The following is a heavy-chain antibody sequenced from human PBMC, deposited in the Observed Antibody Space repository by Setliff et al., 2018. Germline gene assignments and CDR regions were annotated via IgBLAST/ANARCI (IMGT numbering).Heavy chain of an antibody. CDR3: ARAKGYCSSTSCRIYYFDY. V-gene: IGHV4-38-2*01. Sequence: SETLSLTCAVSGYSISSGYNWGWIRQPPGKGLEWIGSIYYSGSTYYNPSLKSRVTISVDTSKNQFSLKLSSVTAADTAVYYCARAKGYCSSTSCRIYYFDYWGQGTLVTVSS. CDR1: GYSISSGYN. D-gene: IGHD2-2*01. CDR2: IYYSGST. J-gene: IGHJ4*02.